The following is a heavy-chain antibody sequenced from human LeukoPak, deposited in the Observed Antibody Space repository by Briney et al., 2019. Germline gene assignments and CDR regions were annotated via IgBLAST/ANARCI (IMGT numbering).Heavy chain of an antibody. CDR3: ARVSAVAGGYFDY. D-gene: IGHD6-19*01. CDR2: INPNSGGT. Sequence: ASVKVSCKASGYTFTGYNMHWVRHAPGQGLEWMGRINPNSGGTNYAQKFQGRVTMTRDTSISTAYMELSRLRSDDTAVYYCARVSAVAGGYFDYWGQGTLVTVSS. CDR1: GYTFTGYN. V-gene: IGHV1-2*06. J-gene: IGHJ4*02.